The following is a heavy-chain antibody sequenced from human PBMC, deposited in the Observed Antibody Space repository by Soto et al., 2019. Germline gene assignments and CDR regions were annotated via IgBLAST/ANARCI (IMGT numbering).Heavy chain of an antibody. J-gene: IGHJ4*02. CDR1: GGSISSYY. CDR3: ARGALTTYFDY. Sequence: PSETLSLTCTVSGGSISSYYWSWIRQPPGKGLEWIGYIYYSGSTNHNPSLKSRVTISVDTSKNQFSLKLSSVTAADTAAYYCARGALTTYFDYWGQGTLVTVSS. CDR2: IYYSGST. V-gene: IGHV4-59*01.